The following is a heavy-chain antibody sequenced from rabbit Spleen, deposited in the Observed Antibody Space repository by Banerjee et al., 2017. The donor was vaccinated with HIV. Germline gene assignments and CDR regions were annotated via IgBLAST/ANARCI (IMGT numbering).Heavy chain of an antibody. CDR2: IDPIFGST. V-gene: IGHV1S47*01. CDR3: ARDTGSSFSSYGMDL. D-gene: IGHD8-1*01. Sequence: QEQLEESGGGLVKPEGSLTLTCKASGVSFNDKDVMCWVRQAPGKGPEWIAYIDPIFGSTYYASWVNGRFTISSDNAQNTVDLQMSGLTAADTATYFCARDTGSSFSSYGMDLWGQGTLVTVS. J-gene: IGHJ6*01. CDR1: GVSFNDKD.